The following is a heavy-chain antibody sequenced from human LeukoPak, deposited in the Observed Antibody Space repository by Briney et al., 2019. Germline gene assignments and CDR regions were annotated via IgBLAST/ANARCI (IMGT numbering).Heavy chain of an antibody. CDR1: GYTFTSYY. V-gene: IGHV1-46*01. CDR3: ARSSSGQTYWYFDL. J-gene: IGHJ2*01. D-gene: IGHD3-22*01. Sequence: GGSVKVSCMASGYTFTSYYMHWVRPAPGQGLEWMGIINNSGGSTSYAQKFQGRVTITRDTYTSTVYMELSSLRSEDTAVYYCARSSSGQTYWYFDLWGRGTLVTVSS. CDR2: INNSGGST.